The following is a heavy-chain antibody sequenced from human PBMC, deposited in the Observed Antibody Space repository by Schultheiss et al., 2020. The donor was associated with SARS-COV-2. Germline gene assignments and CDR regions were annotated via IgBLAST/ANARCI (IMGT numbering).Heavy chain of an antibody. CDR2: ISYDGSNK. V-gene: IGHV3-30-3*01. J-gene: IGHJ4*02. CDR3: ARGGIGAVAWWYYFDY. Sequence: GGSLRLSCSASGFTFSSYAMHWVRQAPGKGLEWVAVISYDGSNKYYADSVKGRFTISRDNSKNTLYLQMNSLRAEDTAVYYCARGGIGAVAWWYYFDYWGQGTLVIVSS. CDR1: GFTFSSYA. D-gene: IGHD2-8*02.